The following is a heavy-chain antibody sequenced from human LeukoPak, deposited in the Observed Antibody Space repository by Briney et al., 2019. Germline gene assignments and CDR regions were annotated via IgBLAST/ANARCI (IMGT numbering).Heavy chain of an antibody. CDR3: ARARGAYYYDSSGSLFDY. J-gene: IGHJ4*02. Sequence: PGGSLRLSCAASGFTFSSYWMSWVRQAPGKGLEWVANIKQDGSEKYYVDSVKGRFTISRDNAKNSLYLQMNSLRAEDTAVYHCARARGAYYYDSSGSLFDYWGQGTLVTVSS. CDR1: GFTFSSYW. D-gene: IGHD3-22*01. CDR2: IKQDGSEK. V-gene: IGHV3-7*01.